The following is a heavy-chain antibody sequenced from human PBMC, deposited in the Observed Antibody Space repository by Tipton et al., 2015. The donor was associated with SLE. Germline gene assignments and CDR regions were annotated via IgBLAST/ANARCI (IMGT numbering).Heavy chain of an antibody. CDR3: ALHSGSSLED. D-gene: IGHD1-26*01. Sequence: TLSLTCTVSGASISTGPYSWSWIRQPAGKGLEWIGHVMSSGRTDYNPSLERRVTISTDMSKNQFSLTLTSVTAADTATYYCALHSGSSLEDWGQGTLVTVSS. CDR1: GASISTGPYS. J-gene: IGHJ1*01. CDR2: VMSSGRT. V-gene: IGHV4-61*09.